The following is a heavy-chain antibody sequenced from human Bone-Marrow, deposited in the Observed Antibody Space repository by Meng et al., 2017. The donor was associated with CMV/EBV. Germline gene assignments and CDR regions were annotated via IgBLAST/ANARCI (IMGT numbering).Heavy chain of an antibody. CDR3: ARDDGWGQYCSSTSCYSLGYAFDI. J-gene: IGHJ3*02. V-gene: IGHV1-69*04. CDR2: IIPILGIA. D-gene: IGHD2-2*02. Sequence: SVKVSCKASGGTFSSYTISWVRQAPGQGLEWMGRIIPILGIANYAQKFQGRVTITADKSTSTAYMELSSLRSEDTAVYYCARDDGWGQYCSSTSCYSLGYAFDIWGQGKRVTGSS. CDR1: GGTFSSYT.